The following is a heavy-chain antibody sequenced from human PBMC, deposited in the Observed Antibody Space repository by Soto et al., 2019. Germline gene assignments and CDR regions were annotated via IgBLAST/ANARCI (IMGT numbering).Heavy chain of an antibody. J-gene: IGHJ2*01. Sequence: PSETLSLTCTVSGGSISSSSYYWGWIRQPPGKGLEWIGSIYYSGSTYYNPSLKSRVTISVDTSKNQFSLKLSSVTAADTAVYYCARGLGTTVVTPKFWYFDLWGRGTLVTVSS. D-gene: IGHD4-17*01. CDR3: ARGLGTTVVTPKFWYFDL. CDR1: GGSISSSSYY. V-gene: IGHV4-39*07. CDR2: IYYSGST.